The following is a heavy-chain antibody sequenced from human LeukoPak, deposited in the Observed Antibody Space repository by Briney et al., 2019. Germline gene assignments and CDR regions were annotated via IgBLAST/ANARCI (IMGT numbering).Heavy chain of an antibody. D-gene: IGHD2-2*01. Sequence: GGSLRLSCAASGFTFSSYGMHWVRQAPGKGLEWVAVIWYDGSNKYYADSVKGRFTISRDNSENTLYLQMNSLRAEDTAVYYCARETGYCSSTSCLADYYYYGMDVWGQGTTVTVSS. J-gene: IGHJ6*02. V-gene: IGHV3-33*01. CDR2: IWYDGSNK. CDR1: GFTFSSYG. CDR3: ARETGYCSSTSCLADYYYYGMDV.